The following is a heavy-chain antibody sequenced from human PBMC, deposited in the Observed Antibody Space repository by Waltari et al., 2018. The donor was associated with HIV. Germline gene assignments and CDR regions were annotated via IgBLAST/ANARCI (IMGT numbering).Heavy chain of an antibody. CDR3: ARDYCSSTSCTVDY. D-gene: IGHD2-2*01. V-gene: IGHV3-48*01. Sequence: EVQLVDSGGGLVQPGGSLSLSCAASGLIFRTYSMHWVRQAPGKGLEWVSHISSSSTTIYYADSVKGRFTISRDNAKNSLYLQMNSLRAEDTAVYYCARDYCSSTSCTVDYWGQGTLVTVSS. J-gene: IGHJ4*02. CDR1: GLIFRTYS. CDR2: ISSSSTTI.